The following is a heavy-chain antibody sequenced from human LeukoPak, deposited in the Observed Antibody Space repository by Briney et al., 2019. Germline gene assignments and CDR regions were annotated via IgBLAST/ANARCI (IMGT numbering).Heavy chain of an antibody. CDR3: ARGGQWLVTALDY. CDR1: GCTFSSYA. V-gene: IGHV1-69*06. J-gene: IGHJ4*02. D-gene: IGHD6-19*01. CDR2: IIPIFGTA. Sequence: ASVKVSCKASGCTFSSYAISWVRQAPGQGLEWMGGIIPIFGTANYAQKFQGRVTITADKSTSTAYMELGSLRSEDTAVYYCARGGQWLVTALDYWGQGTLVTVSS.